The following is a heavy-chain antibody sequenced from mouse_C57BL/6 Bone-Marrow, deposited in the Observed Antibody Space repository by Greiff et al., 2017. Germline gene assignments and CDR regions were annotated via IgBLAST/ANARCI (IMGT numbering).Heavy chain of an antibody. D-gene: IGHD2-2*01. J-gene: IGHJ4*01. Sequence: QVQLQQSGPGLVAPSQSLSITCTVSGFSLTSYAISWVRQPPGKGLEWLGVIWTGGGTNYNSALISRLSITKDNSNSQVCLKMNSLQTDDTARYYCARAYGYGDYAMDYWGQGTSVTVSS. CDR2: IWTGGGT. CDR3: ARAYGYGDYAMDY. CDR1: GFSLTSYA. V-gene: IGHV2-9-1*01.